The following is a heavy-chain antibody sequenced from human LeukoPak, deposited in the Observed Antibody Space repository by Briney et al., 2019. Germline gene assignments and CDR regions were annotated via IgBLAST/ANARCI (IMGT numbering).Heavy chain of an antibody. CDR1: GYTFTSYA. Sequence: GASVKVSCKASGYTFTSYAMHWVRQAPGQRLEWMGWINAGNGNTKYSQKFQGRVTITRDTSASTAYMELSSLRSEDTAVYYCARAPFPYYDSSGPDYWGQGTLVTVSS. CDR3: ARAPFPYYDSSGPDY. J-gene: IGHJ4*02. D-gene: IGHD3-22*01. V-gene: IGHV1-3*01. CDR2: INAGNGNT.